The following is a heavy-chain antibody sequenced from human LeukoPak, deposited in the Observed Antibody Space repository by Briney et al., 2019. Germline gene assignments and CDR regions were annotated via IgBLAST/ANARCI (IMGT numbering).Heavy chain of an antibody. J-gene: IGHJ3*02. CDR1: GITFSSYG. CDR3: AKDRAWGTSMAFDI. CDR2: IGQHGSNA. Sequence: GGSLRLSCAASGITFSSYGMHWVRQAPGKGLEWVAFIGQHGSNAYYADSVMGRFTISRDNSKNTLYLQMNSLRAEDTSLYYCAKDRAWGTSMAFDIWGQGTMVTVSS. D-gene: IGHD3-10*01. V-gene: IGHV3-30*02.